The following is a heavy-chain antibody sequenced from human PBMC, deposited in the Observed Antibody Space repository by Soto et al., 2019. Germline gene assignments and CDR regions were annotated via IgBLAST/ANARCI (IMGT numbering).Heavy chain of an antibody. J-gene: IGHJ6*02. CDR1: GGSISSGGYS. CDR3: ARDLWGYCGTDCYPLDV. Sequence: SETLSLTCAVSGGSISSGGYSWSWIRQPPGKGLEWIGYIYHSGSTYYNPSLESRVTISVDTSKNQFSLKLNSVTAADTAVYYCARDLWGYCGTDCYPLDVWGQGTTVTVSS. CDR2: IYHSGST. V-gene: IGHV4-30-2*01. D-gene: IGHD2-21*02.